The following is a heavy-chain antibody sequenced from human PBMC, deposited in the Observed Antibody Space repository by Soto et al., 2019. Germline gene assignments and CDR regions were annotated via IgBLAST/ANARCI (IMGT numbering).Heavy chain of an antibody. D-gene: IGHD3-10*01. Sequence: ASVKVSCKASGYTFTSYGISWVRQAPGQGPEWMGWISSSNANTNYAQKLQGRVTMTTDTSTSTAYMELRSLRSDDTAVYYCARVGNYYGSGNPRPHHLYPMDVWGQGTTVTVSS. CDR3: ARVGNYYGSGNPRPHHLYPMDV. CDR1: GYTFTSYG. V-gene: IGHV1-18*01. CDR2: ISSSNANT. J-gene: IGHJ6*02.